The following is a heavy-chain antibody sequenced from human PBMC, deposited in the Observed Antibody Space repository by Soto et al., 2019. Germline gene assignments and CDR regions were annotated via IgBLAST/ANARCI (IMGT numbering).Heavy chain of an antibody. Sequence: PSETLSLTCTVSGGSISSGGYYWSWIRQHPGKGLEWIGYIYYSGSTYYNPSLKSRVTISVDTSKNQFSLKLSSVTAADTAVYYCARQGGYSGYDYVDFDYWGQGTLVTVSS. J-gene: IGHJ4*02. CDR3: ARQGGYSGYDYVDFDY. D-gene: IGHD5-12*01. CDR1: GGSISSGGYY. CDR2: IYYSGST. V-gene: IGHV4-31*03.